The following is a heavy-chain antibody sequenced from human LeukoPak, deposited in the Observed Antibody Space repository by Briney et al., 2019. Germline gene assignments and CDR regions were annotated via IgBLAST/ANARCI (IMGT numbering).Heavy chain of an antibody. D-gene: IGHD2-15*01. Sequence: SETLSLTCTVSGGSISSYYWSWIRQPAGKGLEWIGRIYISGSTNYNPSLKSRVTMSVDTSKNQFSLKLSSVTAADTAVYYCARSVEGYCRGGSCYYYSYYMDVWGKGTTVTVSS. V-gene: IGHV4-4*07. CDR1: GGSISSYY. CDR3: ARSVEGYCRGGSCYYYSYYMDV. CDR2: IYISGST. J-gene: IGHJ6*03.